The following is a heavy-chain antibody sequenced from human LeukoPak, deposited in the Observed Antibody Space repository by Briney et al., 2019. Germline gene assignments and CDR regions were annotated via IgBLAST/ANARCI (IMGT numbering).Heavy chain of an antibody. CDR3: ARVPAALAVYFDY. V-gene: IGHV3-21*01. J-gene: IGHJ4*02. Sequence: PGGSLRLSCAASGFTSSSYSMNWVRQAPGKGLEWVSSISSSSSYIYYADSVKGRFTISRDNAKNSLYLQMNSLRAEDTAVYYCARVPAALAVYFDYWGQGTLVTVSS. CDR1: GFTSSSYS. D-gene: IGHD2-2*01. CDR2: ISSSSSYI.